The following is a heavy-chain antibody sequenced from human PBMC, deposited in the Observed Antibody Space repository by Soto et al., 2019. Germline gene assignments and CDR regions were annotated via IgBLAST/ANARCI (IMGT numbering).Heavy chain of an antibody. CDR3: AMSNSNDLYYHFES. Sequence: PGGSLRLSCAASGFTFDDYAMHWVRQAPGKGLEWVSGINWNSDTIGYADSVKGRFTVSRDNAKGPLLLQMSSLRAEDTAVYFCAMSNSNDLYYHFESWGQGTPVTVSS. J-gene: IGHJ4*02. V-gene: IGHV3-9*01. CDR2: INWNSDTI. D-gene: IGHD3-22*01. CDR1: GFTFDDYA.